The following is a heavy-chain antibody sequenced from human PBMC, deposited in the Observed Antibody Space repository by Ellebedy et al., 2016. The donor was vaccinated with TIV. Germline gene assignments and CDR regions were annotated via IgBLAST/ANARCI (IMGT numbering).Heavy chain of an antibody. CDR2: ISSGGTTI. CDR3: ARVIGVSPERLDY. D-gene: IGHD7-27*01. CDR1: GFSFSDSY. J-gene: IGHJ4*02. Sequence: GESLKISXAASGFSFSDSYMSWIRQAPGKGLEWVSYISSGGTTIHYADSVKGRFTISRDNAKNSLYLEMNSLRAEDTAVYHCARVIGVSPERLDYWGQGTLVTVSS. V-gene: IGHV3-11*04.